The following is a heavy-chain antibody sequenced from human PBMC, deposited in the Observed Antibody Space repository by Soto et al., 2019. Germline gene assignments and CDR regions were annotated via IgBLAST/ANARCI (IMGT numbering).Heavy chain of an antibody. J-gene: IGHJ6*03. CDR2: IIPILGIA. D-gene: IGHD2-15*01. CDR1: GGTFSSYT. V-gene: IGHV1-69*02. Sequence: SVKVSCKASGGTFSSYTISWVRQAPGQGLEWMGRIIPILGIANYAQKFQGRVTITADKSTSTAYMELSSLRSEDTAVYYCARVGISYPLDMDVWGKGTTVTAP. CDR3: ARVGISYPLDMDV.